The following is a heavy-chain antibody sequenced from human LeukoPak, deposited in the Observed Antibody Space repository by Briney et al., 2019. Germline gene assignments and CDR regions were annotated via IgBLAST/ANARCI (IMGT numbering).Heavy chain of an antibody. CDR2: VWSDGNGK. V-gene: IGHV3-33*01. Sequence: GGSLRLSCAASGFTFSTYGMHWVRQAPGKGLEWVALVWSDGNGKFYADSVKGRFTISRDNSKNTLYLQMNSLRAEDTAVYYCARDHSSGWYSDYFDYWGQGTLVTVSS. CDR1: GFTFSTYG. J-gene: IGHJ4*02. CDR3: ARDHSSGWYSDYFDY. D-gene: IGHD6-19*01.